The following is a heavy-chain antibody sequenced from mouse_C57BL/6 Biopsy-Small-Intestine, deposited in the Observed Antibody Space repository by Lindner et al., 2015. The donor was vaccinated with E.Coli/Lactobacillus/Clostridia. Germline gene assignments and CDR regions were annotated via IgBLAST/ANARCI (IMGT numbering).Heavy chain of an antibody. V-gene: IGHV1-9*01. Sequence: VQLQESGAELMKPGASVKLSCKATGYTFTGYWIEWVKQRPGHGLEWIGEILPGSGSTNYIEKFKDKATFTADTSSNTAYMQLSSLTTEDSAIYYCATGFAYWGQGTLVTVSA. CDR3: ATGFAY. CDR1: GYTFTGYW. J-gene: IGHJ3*01. CDR2: ILPGSGST.